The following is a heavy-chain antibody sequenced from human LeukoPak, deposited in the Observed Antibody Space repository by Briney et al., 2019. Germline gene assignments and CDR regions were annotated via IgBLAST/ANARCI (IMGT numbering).Heavy chain of an antibody. CDR1: GYSISSGYY. V-gene: IGHV4-38-2*02. J-gene: IGHJ4*02. CDR2: IYHSGST. D-gene: IGHD3-16*01. CDR3: ARDWRGSHPFDY. Sequence: SETLSLTCAVSGYSISSGYYWGWIRQPPGKGLEWIGSIYHSGSTYYNPSLKSRVTISVDTSKNQFSLKPSSVTAADTAVYYCARDWRGSHPFDYWGQGTLVTVSS.